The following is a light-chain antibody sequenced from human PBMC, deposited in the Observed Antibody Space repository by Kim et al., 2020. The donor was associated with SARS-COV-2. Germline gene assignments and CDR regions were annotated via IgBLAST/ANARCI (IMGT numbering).Light chain of an antibody. J-gene: IGLJ2*01. CDR2: EDI. Sequence: SYELTQPPSVSVFTGQTASISCSGNKLGEKYVCWYQQRPGQSPVLVVYEDINRPSGIPERFSGSNSGNKATLTIRGTQAIDEADYYCQVWDITTAVFGGGTKVTVL. CDR1: KLGEKY. CDR3: QVWDITTAV. V-gene: IGLV3-1*01.